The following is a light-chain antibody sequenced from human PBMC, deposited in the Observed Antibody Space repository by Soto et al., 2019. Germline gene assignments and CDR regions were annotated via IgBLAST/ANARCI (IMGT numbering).Light chain of an antibody. Sequence: EMVMTQSPATLSVSPGERATLSCRASQSVSSSLAWYQQKPGQAPRLLIYGASTRATGIPARFSGSGSGTEFTLTISSLQSEDSAVYYCQQYNNWWTFGQGTKVDI. CDR3: QQYNNWWT. CDR1: QSVSSS. V-gene: IGKV3-15*01. J-gene: IGKJ1*01. CDR2: GAS.